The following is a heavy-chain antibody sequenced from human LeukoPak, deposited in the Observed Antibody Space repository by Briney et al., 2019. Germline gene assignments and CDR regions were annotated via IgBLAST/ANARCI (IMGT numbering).Heavy chain of an antibody. CDR1: GFTFDDYA. Sequence: GGSLRLSCAASGFTFDDYAMHWVRQAPGKGLEWVSSISGSSSYIYYADSVKGRFTISRDNAKNSLYLQMNSLRAEDTAMYYCARDAQYYYDSPSWGQGTLVTVSS. V-gene: IGHV3-21*01. D-gene: IGHD3-22*01. CDR2: ISGSSSYI. CDR3: ARDAQYYYDSPS. J-gene: IGHJ4*02.